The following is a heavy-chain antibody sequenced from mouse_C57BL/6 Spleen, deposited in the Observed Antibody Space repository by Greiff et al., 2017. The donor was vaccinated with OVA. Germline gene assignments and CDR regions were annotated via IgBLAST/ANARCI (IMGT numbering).Heavy chain of an antibody. J-gene: IGHJ2*01. CDR3: ASSRDVYYNYLDY. V-gene: IGHV1-82*01. CDR2: IYPGDGDT. CDR1: GYAFSSSW. Sequence: VQLQQSGPELVKPGASVKISCKASGYAFSSSWMNWVKQRPGKGLEWIGRIYPGDGDTNYNGKFKGKATLTADKSSSTAYMQLSSLTSEDSAVYFCASSRDVYYNYLDYWGKGTTLTVSS. D-gene: IGHD2-3*01.